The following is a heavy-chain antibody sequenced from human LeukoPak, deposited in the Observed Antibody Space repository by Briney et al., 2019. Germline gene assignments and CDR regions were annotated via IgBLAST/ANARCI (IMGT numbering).Heavy chain of an antibody. CDR1: GFTFSSYS. V-gene: IGHV3-21*01. Sequence: GGSLRLSCAASGFTFSSYSMNWVRQAPGKGLEWVSSISSNSSYIYYADSVKGRFTISRDNAKNSLYLQMNSLRAEDTAVYYCARDFTAADTYYYYGMDVWGQGTTVTVSS. J-gene: IGHJ6*02. CDR3: ARDFTAADTYYYYGMDV. D-gene: IGHD6-13*01. CDR2: ISSNSSYI.